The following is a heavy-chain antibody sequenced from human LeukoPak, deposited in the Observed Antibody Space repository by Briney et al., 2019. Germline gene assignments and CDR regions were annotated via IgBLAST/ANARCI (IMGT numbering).Heavy chain of an antibody. D-gene: IGHD1-1*01. CDR3: AKAQLERREDFYFDY. Sequence: PGGSLRLSCAASGFTFSSYALSWVRQAPGKGLEWVSAISGSGGSTYYADSVKGRFTISRDNSKNTLYLQMNSLRAEDTAVYYCAKAQLERREDFYFDYWGQGTLVTVSS. V-gene: IGHV3-23*01. CDR1: GFTFSSYA. CDR2: ISGSGGST. J-gene: IGHJ4*02.